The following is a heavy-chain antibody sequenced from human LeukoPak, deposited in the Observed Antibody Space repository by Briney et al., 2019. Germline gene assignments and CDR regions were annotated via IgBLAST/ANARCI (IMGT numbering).Heavy chain of an antibody. CDR3: ARAEWTRQQLVRLDY. CDR2: IYYSGST. D-gene: IGHD6-13*01. J-gene: IGHJ4*02. Sequence: SETLSLTCTVSGGSISSSYYWGWIRQPPGKGLEWIGSIYYSGSTYYNPSLKSRVTISVDTSKNQFSLKLSSVTAADTAVYYCARAEWTRQQLVRLDYWGQGTLVTVSS. CDR1: GGSISSSYY. V-gene: IGHV4-39*07.